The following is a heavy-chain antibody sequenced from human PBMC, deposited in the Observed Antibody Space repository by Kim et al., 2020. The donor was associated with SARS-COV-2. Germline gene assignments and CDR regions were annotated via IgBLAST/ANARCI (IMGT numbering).Heavy chain of an antibody. CDR1: GYSFPDYY. D-gene: IGHD6-13*01. J-gene: IGHJ4*02. Sequence: ASVKVSCKASGYSFPDYYMHWVRQAPGQGLEWMGIINPSRGVTTYAQRFQGRVTMTRDTSTSTVYMDLSSLRSEDTALYYCARTSSSSWMFDYWGQGTLV. CDR2: INPSRGVT. CDR3: ARTSSSSWMFDY. V-gene: IGHV1-46*01.